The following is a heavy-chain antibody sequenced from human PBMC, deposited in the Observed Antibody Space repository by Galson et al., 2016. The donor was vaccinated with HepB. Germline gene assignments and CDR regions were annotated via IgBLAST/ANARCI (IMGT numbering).Heavy chain of an antibody. J-gene: IGHJ4*02. Sequence: SLRLSCAATGFIFKSYAMHWVRQAPGKGLEWVAVISFDGTHKDYIDSVKDRFSISRDNSKNTLFLQMNSLRAEDTDLYYCTSEVIMDRSPHGFWGQGALVTVSS. D-gene: IGHD3-10*01. CDR2: ISFDGTHK. CDR3: TSEVIMDRSPHGF. V-gene: IGHV3-33*01. CDR1: GFIFKSYA.